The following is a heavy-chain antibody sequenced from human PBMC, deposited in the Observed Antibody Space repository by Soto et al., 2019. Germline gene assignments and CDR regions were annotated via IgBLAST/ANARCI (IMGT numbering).Heavy chain of an antibody. Sequence: QVQLVQSGAEVKKPGSSVKVSCKASGGTFSSYAISWVRQAPGQGLEWMGGIIPIFGTANYAQKFQGRVTITADESTSTAYMELSRLRSEDTAVYYCARGGYIVVVTATPGYGMDVWGQGTTVTVSS. CDR1: GGTFSSYA. CDR2: IIPIFGTA. V-gene: IGHV1-69*01. CDR3: ARGGYIVVVTATPGYGMDV. D-gene: IGHD2-21*02. J-gene: IGHJ6*02.